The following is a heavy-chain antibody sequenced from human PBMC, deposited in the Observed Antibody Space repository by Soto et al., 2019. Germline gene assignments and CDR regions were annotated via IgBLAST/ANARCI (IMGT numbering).Heavy chain of an antibody. CDR1: GYTFTSYG. D-gene: IGHD6-19*01. CDR3: ARDIAVAGTDWYFDL. CDR2: ISAYNGNT. J-gene: IGHJ2*01. V-gene: IGHV1-18*01. Sequence: QVQLVQSGAEVKKPGASVKVSCKASGYTFTSYGISWVRQAPGQGLEWMGWISAYNGNTNYAQKLQGRVTMTTDTSTSTAYLELRSLRSDDTAVYYCARDIAVAGTDWYFDLWGRGTLVTVSS.